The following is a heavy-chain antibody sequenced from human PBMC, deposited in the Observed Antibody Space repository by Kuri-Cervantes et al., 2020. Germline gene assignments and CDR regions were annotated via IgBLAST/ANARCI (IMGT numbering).Heavy chain of an antibody. J-gene: IGHJ4*02. CDR1: GGSISSSNW. Sequence: GSLRLSCAVSGGSISSSNWWSWVRQPPGKGLEWIGEIYHSGSTNYNPSLKIRVTISVDKSKNQFSLKLSSVTAADTAVYYCARDRENNFDYWGRGTLVTVSS. D-gene: IGHD2/OR15-2a*01. CDR2: IYHSGST. V-gene: IGHV4-4*02. CDR3: ARDRENNFDY.